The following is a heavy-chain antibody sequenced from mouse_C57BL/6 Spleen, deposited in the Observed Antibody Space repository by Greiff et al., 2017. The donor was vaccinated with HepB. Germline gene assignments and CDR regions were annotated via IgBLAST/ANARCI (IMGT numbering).Heavy chain of an antibody. CDR1: GYAFSSYW. D-gene: IGHD2-4*01. CDR2: IYPGDGDT. V-gene: IGHV1-80*01. CDR3: ARRSYYDYDGFAW. Sequence: QVQLQQSGAELVKPGASVKISCKASGYAFSSYWMNWVKQRPGKGLEWIGQIYPGDGDTNYNGKFKGKATLTADKSSSTAYMQLSSLTSEDSAVYFCARRSYYDYDGFAWWGQGTLVTVSA. J-gene: IGHJ3*01.